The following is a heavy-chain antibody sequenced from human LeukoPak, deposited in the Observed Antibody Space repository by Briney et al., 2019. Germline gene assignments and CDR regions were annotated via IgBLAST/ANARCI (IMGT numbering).Heavy chain of an antibody. Sequence: SETLSLTCAVYGGSFSGYYWSWIRQPPGKGLEWIGEINHSGGTNYNPSLKSRVTISVDTSKNQFSLKLSSVTAADTAVYYCARVVRGYSGYDWADYYYGMDVWGQGTTVTVSS. J-gene: IGHJ6*02. CDR2: INHSGGT. CDR3: ARVVRGYSGYDWADYYYGMDV. CDR1: GGSFSGYY. V-gene: IGHV4-34*01. D-gene: IGHD5-12*01.